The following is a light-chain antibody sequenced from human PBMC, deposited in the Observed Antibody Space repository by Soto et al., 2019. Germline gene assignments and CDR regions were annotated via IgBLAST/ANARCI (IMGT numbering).Light chain of an antibody. CDR1: ESVASNY. V-gene: IGKV3-20*01. CDR2: GAS. CDR3: HQYGRSPWT. J-gene: IGKJ1*01. Sequence: EIVLTQSPGTLSLSPGERATLSCRASESVASNYLAWYQHKPGQAPRLLFFGASNRATAIPDRFSGSGSGTDFTLTISRGEPEDFAVYYCHQYGRSPWTLGQGTKVDIK.